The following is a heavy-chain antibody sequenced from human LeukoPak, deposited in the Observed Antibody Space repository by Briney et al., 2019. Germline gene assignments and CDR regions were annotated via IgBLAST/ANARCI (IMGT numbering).Heavy chain of an antibody. CDR3: ARDCSSSTCQHGMDV. CDR1: GLSFGSYW. V-gene: IGHV3-7*03. D-gene: IGHD2-2*01. Sequence: GVSLSLSCAASGLSFGSYWMSWVRQAAGKGPEWVANIKEVGREKRHVASVKDRFTISRDNAKNSLYLQMNSLRAEDTAVYYCARDCSSSTCQHGMDVWGKGTTVTVSS. CDR2: IKEVGREK. J-gene: IGHJ6*04.